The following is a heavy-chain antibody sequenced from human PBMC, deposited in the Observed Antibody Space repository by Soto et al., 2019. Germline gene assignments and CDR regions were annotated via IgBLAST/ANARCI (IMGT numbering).Heavy chain of an antibody. CDR3: ARGPRMGRGSNITGYFDY. V-gene: IGHV3-33*01. CDR1: GFSFSSYG. D-gene: IGHD3-10*01. Sequence: QVQLVESGGGVVQPGRSLRLSCAASGFSFSSYGMHWVRQAPGKGLEWVAVIWHDGSNRYYADSVKGRFTISRDDSRNTLYLQMISLRAEDTAVYYCARGPRMGRGSNITGYFDYWGQGTLVTVSS. CDR2: IWHDGSNR. J-gene: IGHJ4*02.